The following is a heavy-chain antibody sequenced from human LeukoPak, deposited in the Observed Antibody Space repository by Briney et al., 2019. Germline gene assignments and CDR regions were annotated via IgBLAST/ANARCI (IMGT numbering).Heavy chain of an antibody. CDR3: ARETYGGNDY. V-gene: IGHV4-61*02. J-gene: IGHJ4*02. Sequence: SETLSLTCTVSGGSISSRSYYWSWIRQPAGKGLEWIGRIYTSGSTNYNPSLKSRVTISVDTSKTQFSLKLSSVPAADTAVYYCARETYGGNDYWGQGTLVTVSS. CDR1: GGSISSRSYY. CDR2: IYTSGST. D-gene: IGHD4-23*01.